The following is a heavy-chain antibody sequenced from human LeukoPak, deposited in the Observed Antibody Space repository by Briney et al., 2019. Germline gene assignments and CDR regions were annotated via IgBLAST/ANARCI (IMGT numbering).Heavy chain of an antibody. D-gene: IGHD2-15*01. V-gene: IGHV3-23*01. J-gene: IGHJ5*02. CDR1: GFTFSSYG. CDR3: ARDATYCAGGSCSRFDP. Sequence: GGSLRLSCVASGFTFSSYGMSWVRQAPGKGLEWVSAISGSGGSTYYADSVKGRFTISRDNAKNSLYLQMNSLRAEDTALYYCARDATYCAGGSCSRFDPWGQGTLVTVSS. CDR2: ISGSGGST.